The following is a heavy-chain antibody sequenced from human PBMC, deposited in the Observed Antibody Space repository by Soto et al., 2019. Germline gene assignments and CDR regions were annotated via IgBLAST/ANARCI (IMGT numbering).Heavy chain of an antibody. CDR1: GGSISSGGYS. Sequence: QLQLQESGSGLVKHSQTLSLTCAGSGGSISSGGYSWSWIRQPPGKGLEWIGYIYHSGSTYYNPSRKSRVTISVDRSKNQVSLKLSSVTAADTAVYYCARGMTTVTTFDYWGQGTLVTVSS. D-gene: IGHD4-17*01. CDR2: IYHSGST. V-gene: IGHV4-30-2*01. CDR3: ARGMTTVTTFDY. J-gene: IGHJ4*02.